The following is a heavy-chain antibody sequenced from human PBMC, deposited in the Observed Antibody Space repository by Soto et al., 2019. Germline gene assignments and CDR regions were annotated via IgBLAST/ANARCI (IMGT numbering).Heavy chain of an antibody. Sequence: QVQLVESGGGVVQPGRSLRLSCAASGFTFSSYGMHWVRQAPGKGLEWVAVIWYDGSNKYYADSVKGRFTISRDNSKNKVYLQMNSLRAEDTAVYYCLMVYAHTGAYFDYWGQGTLVTVSS. D-gene: IGHD2-8*01. J-gene: IGHJ4*02. CDR2: IWYDGSNK. V-gene: IGHV3-33*01. CDR1: GFTFSSYG. CDR3: LMVYAHTGAYFDY.